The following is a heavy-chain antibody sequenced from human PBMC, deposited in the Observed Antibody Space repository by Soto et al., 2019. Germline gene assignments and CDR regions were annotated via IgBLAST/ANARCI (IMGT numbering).Heavy chain of an antibody. V-gene: IGHV3-23*01. Sequence: GGSLRLSCAASGFTFSSYAMSWVRQAPGKGLEWVSAISGSGGSTYYADSVKGRFTISRDNSKNTLYLQMNSLRAEDTAVYYCAKARQDIVVVVAAALSTGYFDYWGQGTLVTVS. CDR2: ISGSGGST. CDR3: AKARQDIVVVVAAALSTGYFDY. J-gene: IGHJ4*02. CDR1: GFTFSSYA. D-gene: IGHD2-15*01.